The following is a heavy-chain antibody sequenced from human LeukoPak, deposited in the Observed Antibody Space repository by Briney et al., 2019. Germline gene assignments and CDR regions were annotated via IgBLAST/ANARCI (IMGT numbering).Heavy chain of an antibody. CDR1: GYTFTSYD. V-gene: IGHV1-8*01. Sequence: SSVKVSCKPYGYTFTSYDINWVRQATGQGLEWMGWMNPNSSNTGYAQKFQGRVTMTRNTSISTAYMELSSLRSEDTAVYYCARAKQLANFDFWGQGTLVTVSS. D-gene: IGHD6-6*01. CDR3: ARAKQLANFDF. J-gene: IGHJ4*02. CDR2: MNPNSSNT.